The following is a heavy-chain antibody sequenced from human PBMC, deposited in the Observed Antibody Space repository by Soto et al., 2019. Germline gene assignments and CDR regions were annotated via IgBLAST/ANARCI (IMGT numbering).Heavy chain of an antibody. CDR1: GFTFSSYG. Sequence: PGGSLRLSCAASGFTFSSYGMHWVRQAPGKGLEWVAVIWYDGSNKYYADSVKGRFTISRDNSKNTLYLQMNSLRAEDTAVYYCARSPPNYYDSSGYYYGYYYYGMDVWGQGTTVTVSS. CDR3: ARSPPNYYDSSGYYYGYYYYGMDV. V-gene: IGHV3-33*01. J-gene: IGHJ6*02. CDR2: IWYDGSNK. D-gene: IGHD3-22*01.